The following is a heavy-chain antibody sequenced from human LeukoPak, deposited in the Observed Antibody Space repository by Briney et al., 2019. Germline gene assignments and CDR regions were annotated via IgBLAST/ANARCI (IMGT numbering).Heavy chain of an antibody. CDR1: GGTFSSYA. Sequence: GASVKVSCKASGGTFSSYAISWVRQAPGQGLEWMGRIIPILGIANYAQKLQGRVTITADKSTSTAYMELSSLRSEDTAVYYCARGALGDWTTAYWGQGTLVTVSS. CDR3: ARGALGDWTTAY. V-gene: IGHV1-69*04. CDR2: IIPILGIA. J-gene: IGHJ4*02. D-gene: IGHD4-17*01.